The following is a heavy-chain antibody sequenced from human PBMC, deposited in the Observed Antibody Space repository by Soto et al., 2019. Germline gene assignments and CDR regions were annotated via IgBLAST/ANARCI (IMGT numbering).Heavy chain of an antibody. CDR1: GFTFDDYA. Sequence: EVQLVESGGGLVQPGRSLRLSCAASGFTFDDYAMHLVRQAPGKGLEWVSGISWNSGSIGYADSVKGRFTISRDNAKNSLYLQMNIRRSEDTALYSCAKDRGLVLSFYFDYWGQGTLVTVSS. CDR3: AKDRGLVLSFYFDY. D-gene: IGHD6-19*01. CDR2: ISWNSGSI. V-gene: IGHV3-9*01. J-gene: IGHJ4*02.